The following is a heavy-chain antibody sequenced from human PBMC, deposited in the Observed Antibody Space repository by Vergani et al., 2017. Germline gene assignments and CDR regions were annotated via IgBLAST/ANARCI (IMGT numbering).Heavy chain of an antibody. D-gene: IGHD2-2*01. J-gene: IGHJ3*02. CDR2: IWYDGSIK. V-gene: IGHV3-33*01. Sequence: QVQLVESGGGVVQTGRSLRLSCAASGVTFSSNGMHWVRQAPGKGLGWVAVIWYDGSIKYYADSVKGRFTISRDNSKNTLYLQMNSLRDEDTAVYYCASCSSTSCYHSAFDIWGQGTMVTVSS. CDR1: GVTFSSNG. CDR3: ASCSSTSCYHSAFDI.